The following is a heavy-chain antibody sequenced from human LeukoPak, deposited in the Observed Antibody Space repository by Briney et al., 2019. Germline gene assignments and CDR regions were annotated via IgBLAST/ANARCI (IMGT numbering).Heavy chain of an antibody. CDR2: IYYSGST. V-gene: IGHV4-59*01. Sequence: SETLSLTCTVSGDSISSYYWSWIRQSPGKGLEWIGYIYYSGSTNYNPSLKSRVTISIDTSKNQFSLKLNSVTAADTAVYYCARGIRDGYSYAYAYWGQGTLVTVSS. CDR1: GDSISSYY. D-gene: IGHD5-18*01. CDR3: ARGIRDGYSYAYAY. J-gene: IGHJ4*02.